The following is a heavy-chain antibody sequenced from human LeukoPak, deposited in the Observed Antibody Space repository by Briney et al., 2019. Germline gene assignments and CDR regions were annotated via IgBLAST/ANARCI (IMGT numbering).Heavy chain of an antibody. J-gene: IGHJ3*02. Sequence: GGSLRLSCAASGFTFSSYSMNWVRQAPGKGLEWVSSISSSSSYIYYADSVKGRFTISRDNAKNSLYLQMNSLRAEDTAVYYCASAGLLAVPAAIGGDAFDIWGQGTMVTVSS. CDR3: ASAGLLAVPAAIGGDAFDI. D-gene: IGHD2-2*02. CDR1: GFTFSSYS. V-gene: IGHV3-21*01. CDR2: ISSSSSYI.